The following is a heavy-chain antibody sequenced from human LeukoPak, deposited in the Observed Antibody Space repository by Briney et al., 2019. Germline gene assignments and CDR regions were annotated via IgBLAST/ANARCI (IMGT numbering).Heavy chain of an antibody. Sequence: GESLRLSCAASGFTFSRYWMHWVRQAQGEGLVWVSRIGEHGTTIDYADSVRDRFTISRDNAKNTLYLHMNSLRVEDTAMYYCARDVGGAGSHWGQGSLVTVSS. CDR1: GFTFSRYW. D-gene: IGHD3-10*01. V-gene: IGHV3-74*01. J-gene: IGHJ4*02. CDR3: ARDVGGAGSH. CDR2: IGEHGTTI.